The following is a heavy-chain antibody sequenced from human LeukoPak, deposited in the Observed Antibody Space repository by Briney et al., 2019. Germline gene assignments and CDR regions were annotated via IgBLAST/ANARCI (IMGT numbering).Heavy chain of an antibody. J-gene: IGHJ4*02. CDR2: ISSSGSTI. V-gene: IGHV3-48*03. Sequence: PGGSLRLSCAASGFTFSSYEMNWVRQAPGKGLEWVSYISSSGSTIYYADSVKGRFTISRDNAKNSLYLRMNSLRAEDTAVYYCARGWIVGAVARHFDYWGQGTLVTVSS. CDR1: GFTFSSYE. D-gene: IGHD6-19*01. CDR3: ARGWIVGAVARHFDY.